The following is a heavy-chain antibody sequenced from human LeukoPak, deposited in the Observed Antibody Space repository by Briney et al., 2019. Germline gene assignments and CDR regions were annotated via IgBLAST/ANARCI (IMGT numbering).Heavy chain of an antibody. J-gene: IGHJ3*02. V-gene: IGHV4-59*08. CDR2: IYYSGST. Sequence: PSETLSLTCTVSGGSISSYYWSWIRQPPGKGLEWIGYIYYSGSTNYNPSLKSRVTISVDTSKNQFSLKLSSVTAADTAVYYCARHMDYYDSSGFYSDIWGQGTMVTVSS. D-gene: IGHD3-22*01. CDR1: GGSISSYY. CDR3: ARHMDYYDSSGFYSDI.